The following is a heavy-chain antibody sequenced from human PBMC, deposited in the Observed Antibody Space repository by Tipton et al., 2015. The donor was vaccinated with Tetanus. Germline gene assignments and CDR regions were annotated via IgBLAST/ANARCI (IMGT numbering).Heavy chain of an antibody. CDR3: ARDYGDYFDY. J-gene: IGHJ4*02. Sequence: TLSLTCAVYGGSFSGYYWSWIRQPPGKGLEWIGEINHSGSTNYNPSLKSRVTISVDTSKNQFSLKLSSVTAADTAVYYCARDYGDYFDYWGQGTLVTVSS. D-gene: IGHD4-17*01. CDR2: INHSGST. CDR1: GGSFSGYY. V-gene: IGHV4-34*01.